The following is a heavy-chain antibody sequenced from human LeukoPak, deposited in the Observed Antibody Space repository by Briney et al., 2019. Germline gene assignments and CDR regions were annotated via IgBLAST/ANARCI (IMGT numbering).Heavy chain of an antibody. CDR1: ELIFSIDW. CDR3: VRGCGRSSCPDCLDV. J-gene: IGHJ6*04. CDR2: LWRDGSEK. D-gene: IGHD6-13*01. V-gene: IGHV3-7*01. Sequence: GGSESLSCAVSELIFSIDWMSWARQAPGEGLEWVASLWRDGSEKQHVDPVRGRFPISRDNAKNSLYLLMNNLRVEDTAVYYCVRGCGRSSCPDCLDVWGKGTMVTVSS.